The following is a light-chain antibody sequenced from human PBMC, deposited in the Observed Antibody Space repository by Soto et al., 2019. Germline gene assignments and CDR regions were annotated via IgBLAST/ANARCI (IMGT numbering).Light chain of an antibody. V-gene: IGLV2-8*01. CDR3: SSHAGSKRV. CDR2: EVN. J-gene: IGLJ1*01. CDR1: SSDVGGYNY. Sequence: QSVLTQPPSASGSPGQSVTISCTGTSSDVGGYNYVSWYQQHPGKAPKLMIYEVNKRPSGVPDRFSGSKSGNTASLTVSGLQAKDEGDYYCSSHAGSKRVFGTGTRVTVL.